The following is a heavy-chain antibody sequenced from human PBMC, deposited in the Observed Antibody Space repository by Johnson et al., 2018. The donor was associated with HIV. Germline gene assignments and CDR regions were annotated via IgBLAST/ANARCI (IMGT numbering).Heavy chain of an antibody. D-gene: IGHD5-18*01. CDR1: GFTFSSYA. J-gene: IGHJ3*02. CDR2: ISYDGSNK. V-gene: IGHV3-30-3*01. Sequence: QVQLVESGGGLVQPGGSLRLSCAASGFTFSSYAMSWVRQAPGKGLEWVAVISYDGSNKYYADSVKGRLTISRDNSKNMLYLQMNSLRPEDTAVYYCARGRTGEVTAGGGFDIWGQGTMVTVSS. CDR3: ARGRTGEVTAGGGFDI.